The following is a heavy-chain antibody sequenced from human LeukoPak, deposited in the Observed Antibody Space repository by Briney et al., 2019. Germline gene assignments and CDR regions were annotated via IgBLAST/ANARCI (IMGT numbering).Heavy chain of an antibody. CDR2: IYYSGST. Sequence: PSETLSLTCTVSGGSISSSSYYWGWIRQPPGKGLEWIGSIYYSGSTYYNPSLKSRVTISVDTSKTQFSLKLSSVTAADTAVYYCARRYAYYYDSSGYYLDYWGQGTLVTVSS. D-gene: IGHD3-22*01. V-gene: IGHV4-39*01. CDR3: ARRYAYYYDSSGYYLDY. CDR1: GGSISSSSYY. J-gene: IGHJ4*02.